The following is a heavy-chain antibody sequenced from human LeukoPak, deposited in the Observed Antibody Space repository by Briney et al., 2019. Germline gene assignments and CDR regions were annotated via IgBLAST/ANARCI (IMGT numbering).Heavy chain of an antibody. Sequence: PLASVKVSCKASGYTFSTYDVIWVRQATGQGLEWMGWMNPNSGNTGYALKFRGRVTMTGDTSISTAYMELSSLISEDTAVYYCARAIRNQLLSDHWGPGTLVTVSS. CDR1: GYTFSTYD. CDR2: MNPNSGNT. J-gene: IGHJ4*02. CDR3: ARAIRNQLLSDH. V-gene: IGHV1-8*01. D-gene: IGHD2-2*01.